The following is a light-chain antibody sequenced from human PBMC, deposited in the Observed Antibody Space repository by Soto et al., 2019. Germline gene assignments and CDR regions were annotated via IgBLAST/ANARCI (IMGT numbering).Light chain of an antibody. V-gene: IGLV2-11*01. CDR3: SSYTGSDTLI. Sequence: QSALTQPRSVSGSPGQSVTISWTGTSSDVGGYNYVSWYQQHPGKAPKLMIYDVNKRPSGVPDRFSGSKSGNTASLTISGLQAEDEADYFCSSYTGSDTLIFGGGTKLTAL. CDR1: SSDVGGYNY. J-gene: IGLJ2*01. CDR2: DVN.